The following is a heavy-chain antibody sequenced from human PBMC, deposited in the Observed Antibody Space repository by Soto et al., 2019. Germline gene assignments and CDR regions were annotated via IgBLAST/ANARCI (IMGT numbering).Heavy chain of an antibody. CDR1: GFAFSDFY. J-gene: IGHJ6*02. Sequence: VQLVESGGGLVKPGGTLRLSCAASGFAFSDFYMSWTRQAPGKGLEWISYINGGGTTVFYADSLKGRFTISRDNAQKSLYLQMASLTSEDTAIYYCARDREPSVYHGMAVWGQGTTVTVSS. V-gene: IGHV3-11*01. CDR3: ARDREPSVYHGMAV. CDR2: INGGGTTV.